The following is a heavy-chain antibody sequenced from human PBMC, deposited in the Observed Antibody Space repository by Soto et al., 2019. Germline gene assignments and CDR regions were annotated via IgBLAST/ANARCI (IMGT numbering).Heavy chain of an antibody. V-gene: IGHV4-59*08. D-gene: IGHD4-17*01. CDR1: GGYISNYC. CDR2: IYYSGST. J-gene: IGHJ4*02. CDR3: ARHQGRGRMTTVTPYYFDY. Sequence: PSVTLCLTSTVAGGYISNYCWRWIMQQQGKGLEWIGYIYYSGSTNYNPSLKSRVTISVDTSKNQFSLKLSSVTAADTAVYYCARHQGRGRMTTVTPYYFDYWGQGTLVTVSS.